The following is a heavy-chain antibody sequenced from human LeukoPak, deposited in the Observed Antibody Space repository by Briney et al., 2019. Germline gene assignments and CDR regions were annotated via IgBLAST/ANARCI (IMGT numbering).Heavy chain of an antibody. CDR1: GFTFSTYT. CDR3: VRDPSNSGWAFDY. D-gene: IGHD6-19*01. J-gene: IGHJ4*02. CDR2: IWYNGKNK. V-gene: IGHV3-33*01. Sequence: GGSLRLSCAASGFTFSTYTMHWVRQAPGKGLEWVAMIWYNGKNKHYADSVKGRFTISRDNSKNTLDLQMNSLRADDTAVYYCVRDPSNSGWAFDYWGQGTLVTVSS.